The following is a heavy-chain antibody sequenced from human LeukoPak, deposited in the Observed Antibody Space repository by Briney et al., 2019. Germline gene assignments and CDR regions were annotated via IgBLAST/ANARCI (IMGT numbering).Heavy chain of an antibody. D-gene: IGHD3-10*01. CDR3: ALYYGSGSYRVYYYMDV. Sequence: PSETLSLTXTVSGGSVSSYYWSWIRQPPGKGLEWIGSIYYSGSTYYNPSLKSRVTISVDTSKNQFSLKLSSVTAADTAVYYCALYYGSGSYRVYYYMDVWGKGTTVAVSS. CDR1: GGSVSSYY. J-gene: IGHJ6*03. CDR2: IYYSGST. V-gene: IGHV4-59*05.